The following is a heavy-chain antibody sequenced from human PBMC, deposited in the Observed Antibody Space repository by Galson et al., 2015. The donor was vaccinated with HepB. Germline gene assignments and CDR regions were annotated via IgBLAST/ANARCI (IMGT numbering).Heavy chain of an antibody. CDR3: AKLDSSGCS. D-gene: IGHD3-22*01. CDR2: IWYDGRDQ. J-gene: IGHJ4*02. Sequence: SLRLACATSGFIFRNYGMHWVRQAPGQGLEWVAVIWYDGRDQEYADSVRGRFTISRDNSRNTLYLQMSSLRVEDTALYYCAKLDSSGCSWGQGTLVTVSS. CDR1: GFIFRNYG. V-gene: IGHV3-33*06.